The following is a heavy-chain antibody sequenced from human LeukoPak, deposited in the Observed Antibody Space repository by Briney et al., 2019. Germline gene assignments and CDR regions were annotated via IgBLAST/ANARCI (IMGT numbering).Heavy chain of an antibody. CDR2: ISYDGSNK. Sequence: GGSLRLSCAASGFTFSSYGMHWVRQAPGKGLEWVAVISYDGSNKYYADSVKGRFTISRDNSKNTLYLQMNSLRAEDTAVYYCAKGLYDSSGYYWFDAFDIWGQGTMATVSS. CDR3: AKGLYDSSGYYWFDAFDI. CDR1: GFTFSSYG. J-gene: IGHJ3*02. D-gene: IGHD3-22*01. V-gene: IGHV3-30*18.